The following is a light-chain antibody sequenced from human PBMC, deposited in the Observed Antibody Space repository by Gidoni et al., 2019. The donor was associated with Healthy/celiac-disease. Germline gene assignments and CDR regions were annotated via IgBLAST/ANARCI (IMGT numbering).Light chain of an antibody. V-gene: IGLV2-14*01. J-gene: IGLJ2*01. CDR2: DVS. CDR3: SSYTSSSTVV. CDR1: SSDVGGYNY. Sequence: QSALTHPPPVPGSPGPPITISCTGTSSDVGGYNYVSWYQQHPGKAPKPMIYDVSNRPSGVSNRFSGSKSGNTASLTISGLQAEDEADYYCSSYTSSSTVVFGGGTKLTVL.